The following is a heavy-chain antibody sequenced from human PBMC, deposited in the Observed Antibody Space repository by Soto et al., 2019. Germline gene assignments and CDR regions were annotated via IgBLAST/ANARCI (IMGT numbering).Heavy chain of an antibody. CDR3: AKVFSPEGGNYFDH. CDR2: IYYSGST. CDR1: GGSISSGDYY. J-gene: IGHJ4*02. V-gene: IGHV4-30-4*01. Sequence: PSETLSLTCTVSGGSISSGDYYWSWIRQPPGKGLEWIGYIYYSGSTYYNPSLKSRVTISVDTSKNQFSLKLSSVTAADTAVYYCAKVFSPEGGNYFDHWGQGTLVTVSS.